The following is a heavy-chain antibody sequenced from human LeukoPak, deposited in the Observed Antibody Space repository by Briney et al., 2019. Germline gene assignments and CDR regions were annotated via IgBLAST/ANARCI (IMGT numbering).Heavy chain of an antibody. CDR2: IYDSGST. V-gene: IGHV4-30-4*01. Sequence: KPSETLSLTCTVSGASISSGDHYWSWVRQPPGKGLEWIGHIYDSGSTYYNPSLRSRVAMSVDTSKNQFSLEMSSVTAADTAVYYCASKYYYDTRRDYWGQGTLVTVSS. CDR3: ASKYYYDTRRDY. D-gene: IGHD3-22*01. J-gene: IGHJ4*02. CDR1: GASISSGDHY.